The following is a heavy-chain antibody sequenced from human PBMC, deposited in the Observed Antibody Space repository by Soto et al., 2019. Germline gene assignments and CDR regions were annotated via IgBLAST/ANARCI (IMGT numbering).Heavy chain of an antibody. D-gene: IGHD1-26*01. CDR2: ISYRGGT. Sequence: QVQLQESGPGLVQPSQTLSLACTVSGGSITTVGNYWSWIRQFPGKGLEWIGHISYRGGTNSNPSLRSRLPMSVDTSKNQFSLELSSVTAADTAVYYCARLLGSGNYLGIFDAFDLWGQGTVVTVSS. CDR3: ARLLGSGNYLGIFDAFDL. J-gene: IGHJ3*01. CDR1: GGSITTVGNY. V-gene: IGHV4-31*03.